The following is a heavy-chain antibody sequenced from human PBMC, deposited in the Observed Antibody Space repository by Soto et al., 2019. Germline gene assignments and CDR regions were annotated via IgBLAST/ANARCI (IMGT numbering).Heavy chain of an antibody. V-gene: IGHV4-61*01. CDR2: IHYSGST. Sequence: SETLSLTCTVSGGSVSSGSYHWSWIRQPPGKGLEWIGYIHYSGSTNYNPSLKSRVTISVDTSKNQFSLKLSSVTAADTAVYYCARVRGDYANWFEPWGQGTLVTVSS. D-gene: IGHD4-17*01. CDR3: ARVRGDYANWFEP. CDR1: GGSVSSGSYH. J-gene: IGHJ5*02.